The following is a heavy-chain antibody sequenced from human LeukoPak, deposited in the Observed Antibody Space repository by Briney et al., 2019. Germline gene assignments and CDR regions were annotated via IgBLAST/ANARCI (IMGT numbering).Heavy chain of an antibody. CDR2: ISNSGTT. D-gene: IGHD2-15*01. V-gene: IGHV4-31*11. Sequence: SETLSLTCAVSGDSVTSGGYFWTWIRQHPGKGLEWIGSISNSGTTSYNPSLKIRVSISLDTSNNHFSLRLGSVTAADTAVYYCALGYCGGGSCYAREYFQHWGQGTLVTVSS. CDR1: GDSVTSGGYF. J-gene: IGHJ1*01. CDR3: ALGYCGGGSCYAREYFQH.